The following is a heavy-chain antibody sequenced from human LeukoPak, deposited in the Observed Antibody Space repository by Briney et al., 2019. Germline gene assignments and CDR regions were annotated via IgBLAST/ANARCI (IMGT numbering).Heavy chain of an antibody. CDR1: GVSISSYY. CDR2: IYYSGST. CDR3: TSGTLSYYYMDV. Sequence: SETLSLTCTVSGVSISSYYWSWIRQPPGKGLEWIGYIYYSGSTNYNPSLKSRVTISVDTSKNQFSLKLSSVTAADTAVYYCTSGTLSYYYMDVWGKGTTLTISS. D-gene: IGHD1-14*01. J-gene: IGHJ6*03. V-gene: IGHV4-59*01.